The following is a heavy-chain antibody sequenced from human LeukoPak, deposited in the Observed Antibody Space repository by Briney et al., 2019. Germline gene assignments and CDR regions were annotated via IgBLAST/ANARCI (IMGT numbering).Heavy chain of an antibody. J-gene: IGHJ5*02. CDR1: GFTFSSYA. V-gene: IGHV3-23*01. Sequence: GSLRLSCAASGFTFSSYAMSWVRQAPGKGLEWVPAISGSGGSTYYADSVKGRFTISRDNSKNTLYLQMNSLRAEDTAVYYCAKDGGDYGSSGYYYVGVWFDPWGQGTLVTVSS. CDR3: AKDGGDYGSSGYYYVGVWFDP. D-gene: IGHD3-22*01. CDR2: ISGSGGST.